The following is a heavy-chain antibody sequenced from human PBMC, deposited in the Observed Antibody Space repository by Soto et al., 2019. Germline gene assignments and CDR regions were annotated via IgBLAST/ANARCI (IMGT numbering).Heavy chain of an antibody. CDR3: AKDSNPNYCSSTSCYGYNWFDP. J-gene: IGHJ5*02. Sequence: EVQLLESGGGLVQPGGSLRLSCAASGFTFSSYAMSWVRQALGKGLEWVSAISGSGGSTYYADSVKGRFTISRDNSKNTLYLQMNSLRAEDTAVYYCAKDSNPNYCSSTSCYGYNWFDPGAREPWSPSPQ. CDR1: GFTFSSYA. CDR2: ISGSGGST. D-gene: IGHD2-2*01. V-gene: IGHV3-23*01.